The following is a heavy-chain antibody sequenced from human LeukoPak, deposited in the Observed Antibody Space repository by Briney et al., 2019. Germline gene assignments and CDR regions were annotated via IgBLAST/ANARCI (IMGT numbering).Heavy chain of an antibody. D-gene: IGHD6-6*01. CDR2: IYYSGST. V-gene: IGHV4-59*08. CDR3: ARVPRYSSSLFDY. Sequence: SETLSLPCTVSGGSISSYYWSWIRQPPGKGLEWIGYIYYSGSTNYNPSLKSRVTTSVDTSKNQFSLNLSSVTAADTAVYFCARVPRYSSSLFDYWGQGSLVTVSS. CDR1: GGSISSYY. J-gene: IGHJ4*02.